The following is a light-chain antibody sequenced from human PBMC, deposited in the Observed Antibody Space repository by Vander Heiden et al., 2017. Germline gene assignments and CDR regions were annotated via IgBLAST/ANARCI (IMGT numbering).Light chain of an antibody. CDR2: AAP. CDR3: QQYDSSLYT. CDR1: QGISSY. Sequence: AIRMTQSPSSPSASTGDRVTITCRASQGISSYLAWYQQKPGKAPKLLIYAAPTLQSGVPSRFSGSGSGTDFTLTISCLQSEDFATYYCQQYDSSLYTFGQGTKMDIK. J-gene: IGKJ2*01. V-gene: IGKV1-8*01.